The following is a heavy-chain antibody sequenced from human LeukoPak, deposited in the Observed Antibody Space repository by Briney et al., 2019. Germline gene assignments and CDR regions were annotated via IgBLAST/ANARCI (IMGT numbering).Heavy chain of an antibody. CDR3: ARWTVARGYSYRSHIDY. D-gene: IGHD5-18*01. V-gene: IGHV1-2*02. Sequence: GASVKVSCKASGYTFTGYYMHWVRQAPGQALEWMGWINPNSGGTNYAQKFQGRVTMTRDTSISTAYMGLSRLRSDDTAVYYCARWTVARGYSYRSHIDYWGQGTLVTVSS. J-gene: IGHJ4*02. CDR1: GYTFTGYY. CDR2: INPNSGGT.